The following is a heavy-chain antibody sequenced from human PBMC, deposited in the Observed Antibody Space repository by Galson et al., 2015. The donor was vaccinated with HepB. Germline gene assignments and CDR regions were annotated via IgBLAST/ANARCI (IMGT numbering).Heavy chain of an antibody. Sequence: LRLSCAASGFTFSNYWMGWVRQAPGKGLEWVANIKGDGSEKFYVDSVKGRFTISRDNTKNSLYLQMNSLRAEDTAMYYCARDSYSCRGCAFDIWGQGTMVTVSS. D-gene: IGHD4-11*01. CDR1: GFTFSNYW. CDR2: IKGDGSEK. CDR3: ARDSYSCRGCAFDI. J-gene: IGHJ3*02. V-gene: IGHV3-7*03.